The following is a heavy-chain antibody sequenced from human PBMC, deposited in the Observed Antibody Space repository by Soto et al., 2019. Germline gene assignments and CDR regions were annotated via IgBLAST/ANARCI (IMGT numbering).Heavy chain of an antibody. CDR2: IYFSGST. J-gene: IGHJ5*02. CDR3: ARGQANRFDP. V-gene: IGHV4-59*12. Sequence: PSETLSLTCTVSGGSISNYYWSWIRQPPGKGLEWIGYIYFSGSTNYNPSLKSRVTLSVDTSKNQFSLKLSSVTAADTAVYCCARGQANRFDPWGQGTLVTVSS. CDR1: GGSISNYY.